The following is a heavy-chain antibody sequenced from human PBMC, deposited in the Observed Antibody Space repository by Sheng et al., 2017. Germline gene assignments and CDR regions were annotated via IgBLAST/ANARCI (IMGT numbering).Heavy chain of an antibody. CDR1: GFTVSSNY. J-gene: IGHJ3*02. CDR2: IYSGGST. Sequence: EVQLVESGGGLVQPGGSLRLSCAASGFTVSSNYMSWVRQAPGKGLEWVSVIYSGGSTYYADSVKGRFTISRDNSKNTLYLQMNSLRAEDTAVYYCAREMTTGSVNAFDIWGQGTMVTVSS. CDR3: AREMTTGSVNAFDI. V-gene: IGHV3-66*02. D-gene: IGHD4-17*01.